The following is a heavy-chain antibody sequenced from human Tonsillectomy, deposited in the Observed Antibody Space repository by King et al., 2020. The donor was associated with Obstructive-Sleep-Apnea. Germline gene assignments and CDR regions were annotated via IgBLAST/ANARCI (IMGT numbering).Heavy chain of an antibody. V-gene: IGHV1-2*02. CDR3: ARDMSAYDSTSPAY. Sequence: GGGGGRGGGAVEVSCKASGYTFTGYYIHWVRQAPGQGLEWMGWISPNSGATKSAQKFQDRVTMTRDTSINTAYLDRSRLRADDTAIYYGARDMSAYDSTSPAYWGQGTLVTVSS. CDR1: GYTFTGYY. J-gene: IGHJ4*02. D-gene: IGHD3-10*01. CDR2: ISPNSGAT.